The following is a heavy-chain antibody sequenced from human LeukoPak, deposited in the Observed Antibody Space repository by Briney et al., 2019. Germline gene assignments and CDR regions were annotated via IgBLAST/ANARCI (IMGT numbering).Heavy chain of an antibody. Sequence: GESLKISCKGSGYSFTSYWISWVRQMPGKGLEWMGRIDPSDSYTNYSPSFQGRVTISADKSHSTAYLQWSSLKASDTAMYYCASTYYYDSSGYYYWGQGTLVTVSS. CDR1: GYSFTSYW. CDR3: ASTYYYDSSGYYY. J-gene: IGHJ4*02. CDR2: IDPSDSYT. V-gene: IGHV5-10-1*01. D-gene: IGHD3-22*01.